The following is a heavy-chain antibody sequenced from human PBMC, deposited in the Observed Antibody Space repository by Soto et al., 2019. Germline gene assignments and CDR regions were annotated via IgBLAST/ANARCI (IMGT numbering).Heavy chain of an antibody. Sequence: AGGSLRLSCSASGFTFSDYAMHWVRLAPGKGLEYVSTISSNGGSTYYTGSVKGRFTISRDNSKNTLYLQMSSLRAEDTAVYYCAKALSFYIGPAGLLPFEYWGQGTLVTVSS. J-gene: IGHJ4*02. D-gene: IGHD6-13*01. V-gene: IGHV3-64D*06. CDR1: GFTFSDYA. CDR3: AKALSFYIGPAGLLPFEY. CDR2: ISSNGGST.